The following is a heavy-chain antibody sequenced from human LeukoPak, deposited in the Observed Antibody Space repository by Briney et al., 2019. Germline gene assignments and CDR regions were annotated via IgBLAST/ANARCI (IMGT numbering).Heavy chain of an antibody. Sequence: GASVKVSCKASGYTFTGYYMHWVRQAPGQGLEWMGWINPNSGGTNYAQKFQGRVTMTEDTSTDTAYMELSSLRSEDTAVYYCATGGPLYYYDSSGYSPLDYWGQGTLVTVSS. CDR3: ATGGPLYYYDSSGYSPLDY. V-gene: IGHV1-2*02. CDR1: GYTFTGYY. CDR2: INPNSGGT. D-gene: IGHD3-22*01. J-gene: IGHJ4*02.